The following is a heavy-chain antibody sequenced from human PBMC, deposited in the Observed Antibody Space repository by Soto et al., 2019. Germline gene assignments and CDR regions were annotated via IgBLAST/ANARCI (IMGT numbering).Heavy chain of an antibody. CDR1: GDSVSSNSAA. J-gene: IGHJ4*02. D-gene: IGHD5-18*01. Sequence: SQTLSLTCAISGDSVSSNSAAWNWTRQSPSRGLEWLGRTYYRSKWYNDYAVSVISRITINPDTSKNQFSLQLNSVTPEDTAVYYCAREIREGTCIQLWLPGHYFKYWEKGTLVTVSS. CDR3: AREIREGTCIQLWLPGHYFKY. V-gene: IGHV6-1*01. CDR2: TYYRSKWYN.